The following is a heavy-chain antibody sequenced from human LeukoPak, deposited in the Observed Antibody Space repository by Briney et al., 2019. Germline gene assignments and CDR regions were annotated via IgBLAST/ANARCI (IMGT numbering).Heavy chain of an antibody. D-gene: IGHD2-2*01. J-gene: IGHJ4*02. Sequence: PGGSLRLSCAASGFTFSSYSMSRVRQAPGKGLEWVSSISSSSSYIYYADSVKGRFTISRDNAKNSLYLQMNSLRAEDTAVYYCASLSPCSSTSCSFFFDYWGQGTLVTVSS. CDR1: GFTFSSYS. CDR3: ASLSPCSSTSCSFFFDY. CDR2: ISSSSSYI. V-gene: IGHV3-21*01.